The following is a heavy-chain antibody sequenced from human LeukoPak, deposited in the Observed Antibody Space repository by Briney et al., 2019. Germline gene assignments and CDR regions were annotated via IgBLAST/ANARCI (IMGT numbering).Heavy chain of an antibody. CDR3: AKDIQLST. CDR2: IGSSGGST. J-gene: IGHJ3*01. Sequence: PGGSLRLSCAASRFTFSNYWMHWVRQAPGKGLEWVSLIGSSGGSTYYADSVKGRFTISRDNSKNTLSLQMNSLRVEDTAIYYCAKDIQLSTWGLGTMVTVSS. V-gene: IGHV3-23*01. CDR1: RFTFSNYW. D-gene: IGHD5-24*01.